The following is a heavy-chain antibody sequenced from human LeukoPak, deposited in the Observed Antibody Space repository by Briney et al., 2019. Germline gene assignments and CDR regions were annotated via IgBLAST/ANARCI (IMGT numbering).Heavy chain of an antibody. CDR1: GFSVSSNF. Sequence: PGGSLRLSCAASGFSVSSNFMTWVRQAPGKGLEWVSVILSGGSTYYADSVKGRFTISRDNSKNTLYLQMNSLRAEDTAVYYCARGRRWDLLVSLIDASDIWGQGTMVTVSS. V-gene: IGHV3-53*01. J-gene: IGHJ3*02. D-gene: IGHD1-26*01. CDR3: ARGRRWDLLVSLIDASDI. CDR2: ILSGGST.